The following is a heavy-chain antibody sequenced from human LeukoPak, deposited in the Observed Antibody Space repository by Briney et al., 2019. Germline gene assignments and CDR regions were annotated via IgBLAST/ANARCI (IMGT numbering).Heavy chain of an antibody. V-gene: IGHV1-2*02. D-gene: IGHD4-17*01. J-gene: IGHJ4*02. CDR1: GYTFTGYY. CDR2: INPLSGGT. CDR3: ARDYGDYELDY. Sequence: ASVKVSCKASGYTFTGYYMNWLRQAPGQRLEWMGWINPLSGGTNYAQKFQGRVTMTRDTSISTAYMELSRLGSDDTAVYYCARDYGDYELDYWGQGTLVTVSS.